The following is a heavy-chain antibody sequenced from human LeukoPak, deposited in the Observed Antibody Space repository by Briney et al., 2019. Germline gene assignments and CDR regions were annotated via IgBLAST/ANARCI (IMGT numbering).Heavy chain of an antibody. D-gene: IGHD6-13*01. CDR1: GFTFSSYA. CDR2: ISGSGGST. J-gene: IGHJ4*02. CDR3: AKGEYSSSWYGFDY. V-gene: IGHV3-23*01. Sequence: GGSLRLSCAASGFTFSSYAMSWVRQAPGKGLEWVSAISGSGGSTYYADSVKGRFTISRDTSKNTLYMQMNSPRADGTDVYYCAKGEYSSSWYGFDYGGQEPLVTVSS.